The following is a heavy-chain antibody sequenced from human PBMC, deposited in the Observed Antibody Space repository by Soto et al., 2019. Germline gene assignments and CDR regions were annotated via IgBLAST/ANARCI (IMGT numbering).Heavy chain of an antibody. V-gene: IGHV3-33*01. Sequence: PGGSLRLSCAASGFTFSSYGMHWVRQAPGKGLEWVAVIWYDGSNKYYADSVKGRFTISRDNSKNTLYLQMNSLRAEDTAVYYCARDLSTTLVTTSSADYWGQGTLVTVS. CDR3: ARDLSTTLVTTSSADY. CDR1: GFTFSSYG. CDR2: IWYDGSNK. D-gene: IGHD4-17*01. J-gene: IGHJ4*02.